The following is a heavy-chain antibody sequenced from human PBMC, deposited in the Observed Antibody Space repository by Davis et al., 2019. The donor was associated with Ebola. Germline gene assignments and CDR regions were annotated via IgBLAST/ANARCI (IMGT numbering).Heavy chain of an antibody. CDR3: ARELAAAYFDY. J-gene: IGHJ4*02. D-gene: IGHD6-13*01. CDR1: GFTFSSHW. Sequence: PGGSLRLSCAASGFTFSSHWMHWVRQAPGKGLEWVSSISSDSDYIYYADSAKGRFTISRDNAKNSLYLQMNSLRAEDTAVYYCARELAAAYFDYWGQGTLVTVSS. V-gene: IGHV3-21*01. CDR2: ISSDSDYI.